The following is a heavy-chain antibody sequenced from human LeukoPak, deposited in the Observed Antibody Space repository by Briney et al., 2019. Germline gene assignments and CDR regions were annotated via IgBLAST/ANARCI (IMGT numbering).Heavy chain of an antibody. CDR2: IYYSGST. J-gene: IGHJ3*02. CDR1: GGSISSGGYY. D-gene: IGHD1-26*01. V-gene: IGHV4-31*03. Sequence: SQTLSLTCTVSGGSISSGGYYWSWIRQHPGKGLEWIGYIYYSGSTYYNPSLKSRVTISVDTSKNQFSLKLSSVTAADTAVYYCATTASYHDAFDIWGQGTMVTVSS. CDR3: ATTASYHDAFDI.